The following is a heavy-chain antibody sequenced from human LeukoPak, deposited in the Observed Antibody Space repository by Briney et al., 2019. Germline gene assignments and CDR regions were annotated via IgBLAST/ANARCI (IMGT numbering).Heavy chain of an antibody. V-gene: IGHV4-4*07. J-gene: IGHJ3*02. D-gene: IGHD3-3*01. CDR3: ASSYYDFWSGLSAGSFFDI. CDR2: IYTSGST. CDR1: GGSISSYY. Sequence: SETLSLTCTVSGGSISSYYWSWIRQPAGKGLEWIGRIYTSGSTNYNPSLKSRVTMSVDTSKNQFSLKLSSVTAADTAVYYCASSYYDFWSGLSAGSFFDIWGQGTKVTVSS.